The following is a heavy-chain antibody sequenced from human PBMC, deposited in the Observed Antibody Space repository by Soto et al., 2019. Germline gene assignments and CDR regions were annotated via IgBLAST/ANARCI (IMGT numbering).Heavy chain of an antibody. CDR3: ARGKTYLGV. J-gene: IGHJ6*02. V-gene: IGHV1-69*01. CDR1: RDTLSQYA. D-gene: IGHD3-16*01. Sequence: VQLVQSGAEVKKPGSSVKVSCKASRDTLSQYAFNWVRQAPGQGLEWMGWIIPIFDSRKYAEKFQGRVTITADESTSTAYMELRRLRFEDTAVYYCARGKTYLGVWGQGTTVTVSS. CDR2: IIPIFDSR.